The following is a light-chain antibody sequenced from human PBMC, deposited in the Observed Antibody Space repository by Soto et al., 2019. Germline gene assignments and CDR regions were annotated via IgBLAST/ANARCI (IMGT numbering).Light chain of an antibody. CDR1: SSNIGKNT. V-gene: IGLV1-44*01. CDR2: TNN. Sequence: QSVLTQPPSVSGTPGQRVTISCSGSSSNIGKNTVNWYQQLPGTAPKLLIYTNNQRPSGVPDRFFGSKSGTSASLAISGLQSEDEADYYCQSYDSSLSGYVFGTGTKLTVL. J-gene: IGLJ1*01. CDR3: QSYDSSLSGYV.